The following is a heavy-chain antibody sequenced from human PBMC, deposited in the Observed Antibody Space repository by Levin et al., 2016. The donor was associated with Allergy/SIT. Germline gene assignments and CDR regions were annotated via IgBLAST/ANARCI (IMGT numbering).Heavy chain of an antibody. J-gene: IGHJ4*02. V-gene: IGHV3-21*01. CDR2: ITSIGTNV. CDR1: GFSFRTYM. Sequence: GGSLRLSCAASGFSFRTYMMTWVRQAPGKGLEWVASITSIGTNVWYADSVKGRFTISRDNANNSLSLQMNSLRVEDTAVYYCAKDLSYSGAPGWGQGSLVTVSS. CDR3: AKDLSYSGAPG. D-gene: IGHD6-19*01.